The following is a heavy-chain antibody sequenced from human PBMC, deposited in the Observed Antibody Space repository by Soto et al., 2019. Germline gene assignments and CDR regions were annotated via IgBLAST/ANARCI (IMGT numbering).Heavy chain of an antibody. CDR3: ARDLGGCSGGTCRYNWFDP. Sequence: ASVKVSCKASGGTFSSYVISWVRQAPGQGPEWMGGIIPIYGTVNYAQKFQDRVTIIADTSTSTAYMELSSLRSEDTAVYYCARDLGGCSGGTCRYNWFDPWGQGTLVTAPQ. V-gene: IGHV1-69*06. CDR1: GGTFSSYV. J-gene: IGHJ5*02. CDR2: IIPIYGTV. D-gene: IGHD2-15*01.